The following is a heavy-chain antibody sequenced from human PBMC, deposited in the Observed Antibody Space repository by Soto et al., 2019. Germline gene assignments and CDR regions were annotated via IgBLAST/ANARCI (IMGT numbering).Heavy chain of an antibody. CDR2: IYHIGTT. Sequence: PSETLSLTCAVSGGSVSSTNWWSWVRQSPGKGLEWIGDIYHIGTTTYNPSLQSRVSISLDTSKNEVSLKLTSVTAADTAVYFCARLGAYYQAMDSWGQGTLVTSPQ. J-gene: IGHJ1*01. CDR3: ARLGAYYQAMDS. CDR1: GGSVSSTNW. V-gene: IGHV4-4*02. D-gene: IGHD3-22*01.